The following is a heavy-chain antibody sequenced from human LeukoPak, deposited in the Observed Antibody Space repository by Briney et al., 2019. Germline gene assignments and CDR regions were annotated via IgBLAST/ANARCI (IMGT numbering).Heavy chain of an antibody. CDR1: GGTFSSYT. CDR3: ASQYSSGWPPDY. CDR2: IIPILGIA. D-gene: IGHD6-19*01. Sequence: ASVKVSCKASGGTFSSYTISWVRQAPGQGLEWMGRIIPILGIANYAQKFQGRVTITADKSTSTAYMELSSLRSEDTAVYYCASQYSSGWPPDYWGQGTLVTVSS. J-gene: IGHJ4*02. V-gene: IGHV1-69*02.